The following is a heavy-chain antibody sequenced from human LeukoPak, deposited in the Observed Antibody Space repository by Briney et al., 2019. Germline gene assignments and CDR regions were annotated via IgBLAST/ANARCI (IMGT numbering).Heavy chain of an antibody. V-gene: IGHV5-51*01. CDR3: AIQAGGTGSGSYYVY. CDR1: GYSFSIYW. CDR2: IYPGDSDT. D-gene: IGHD3-10*01. J-gene: IGHJ4*02. Sequence: GESLKISCXGSGYSFSIYWIAWVRQMPGKGLEWMGIIYPGDSDTRYSPSFQGQVTISADKSISTAYLQWSSLKASDTAIYYCAIQAGGTGSGSYYVYWGQGTLVTVSS.